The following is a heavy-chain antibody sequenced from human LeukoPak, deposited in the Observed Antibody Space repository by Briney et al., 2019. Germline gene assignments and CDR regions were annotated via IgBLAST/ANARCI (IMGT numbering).Heavy chain of an antibody. CDR2: IYYSGST. CDR1: GGSISSSSYY. D-gene: IGHD6-13*01. CDR3: ARYGLLGYQQQLGTPDAFDI. J-gene: IGHJ3*02. Sequence: KSSETLSLTCTVSGGSISSSSYYWGWIRQPPGKGLEWIGSIYYSGSTYYNPSLKSRVTISVDTSKNQFSLKLSSVTAADTAVYYCARYGLLGYQQQLGTPDAFDIWGQGTMVTVSS. V-gene: IGHV4-39*01.